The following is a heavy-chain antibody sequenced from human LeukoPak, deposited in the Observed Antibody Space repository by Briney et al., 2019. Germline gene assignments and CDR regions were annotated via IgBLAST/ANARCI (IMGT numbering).Heavy chain of an antibody. CDR2: IYYTGST. CDR3: ARHFGDAYRRSFDF. D-gene: IGHD5-24*01. V-gene: IGHV4-61*05. Sequence: PSETLSLTCTVSGGSISSSSYYWSWIRQPPGKGLEWIAYIYYTGSTNYNPSLRSRVTMSVDTSKNQFSLKLSSVTAADTAVYYCARHFGDAYRRSFDFWGQGTLVTVSS. J-gene: IGHJ4*02. CDR1: GGSISSSSYY.